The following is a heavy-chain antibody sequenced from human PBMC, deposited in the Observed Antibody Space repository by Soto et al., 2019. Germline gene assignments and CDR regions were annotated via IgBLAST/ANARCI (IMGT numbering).Heavy chain of an antibody. CDR1: GFTFGDYA. V-gene: IGHV3-49*03. CDR2: IRSKAYGGTT. CDR3: TRDLEPADDSSGYYIDY. J-gene: IGHJ4*02. Sequence: TGGSLRLSCTASGFTFGDYAMSWFRQAPGKGLEWVGFIRSKAYGGTTEYAASVKGRFTISRDDSKSIAYLQMNSLKTEDTAVYYCTRDLEPADDSSGYYIDYWGQGTLVTVSS. D-gene: IGHD3-22*01.